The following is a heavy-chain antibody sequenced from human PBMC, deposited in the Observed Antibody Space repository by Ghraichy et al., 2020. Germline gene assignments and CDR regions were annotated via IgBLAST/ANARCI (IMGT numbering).Heavy chain of an antibody. Sequence: GGSLRLSCAASGFTFSSYGMHWVRQAPGKGLEWVAVISYDGSNKYYADSVKGRFTISRDNSKNTLYLQMNSLRAEDTAVYYCAKELSGSYTYYYYGMDVWGQGTTVTVSS. V-gene: IGHV3-30*18. CDR2: ISYDGSNK. J-gene: IGHJ6*02. D-gene: IGHD1-26*01. CDR1: GFTFSSYG. CDR3: AKELSGSYTYYYYGMDV.